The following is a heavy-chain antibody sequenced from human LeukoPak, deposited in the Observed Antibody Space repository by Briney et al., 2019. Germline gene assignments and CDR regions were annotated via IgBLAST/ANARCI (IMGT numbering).Heavy chain of an antibody. CDR3: AREPFCSGGNCYGAYYFDY. V-gene: IGHV3-21*01. Sequence: PGGSLRLSCAASGFSFSSFSMSWVRQAPRKGLEWVSAISPSSTSIYYADSVKGRFTISRDNAKNSLYLQMNSLRAEDTAMYYCAREPFCSGGNCYGAYYFDYWGQGTLVTVPS. CDR2: ISPSSTSI. CDR1: GFSFSSFS. D-gene: IGHD2-15*01. J-gene: IGHJ4*02.